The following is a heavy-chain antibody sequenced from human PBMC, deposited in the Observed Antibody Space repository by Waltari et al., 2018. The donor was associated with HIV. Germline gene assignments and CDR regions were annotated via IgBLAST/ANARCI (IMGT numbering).Heavy chain of an antibody. D-gene: IGHD3-3*01. Sequence: QVQLQESGPGLVKPSETLSLTCTVSGGSFNSYHWSWIRQPPGKGLEWIGYIYYTGRTNCNPSLKSRVTISVDTSKNQFSLRLSSVTAADTAVYYCARGLFGVGSNWFDPWGQGILVTVSS. CDR1: GGSFNSYH. CDR2: IYYTGRT. J-gene: IGHJ5*02. CDR3: ARGLFGVGSNWFDP. V-gene: IGHV4-59*12.